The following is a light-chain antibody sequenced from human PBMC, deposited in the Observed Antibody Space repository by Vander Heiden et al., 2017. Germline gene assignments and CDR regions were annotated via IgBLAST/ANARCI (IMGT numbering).Light chain of an antibody. J-gene: IGKJ1*01. CDR1: QGIRND. CDR3: RQYDSYPRT. V-gene: IGKV1-6*01. CDR2: GAS. Sequence: AVQMTQSPSSLSASVGDRVTITCRASQGIRNDLGWYQQKPGQAPKVLIYGASTLHSGVPSRFSGSGSGTDFVLTISGLQPEDSATYFCRQYDSYPRTFGQGTKVEIK.